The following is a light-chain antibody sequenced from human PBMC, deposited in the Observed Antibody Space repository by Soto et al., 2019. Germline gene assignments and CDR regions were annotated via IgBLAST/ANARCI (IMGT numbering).Light chain of an antibody. CDR1: QSVRNNY. CDR3: QQYGSSPT. V-gene: IGKV3-20*01. Sequence: EIVLTQSPGTLSLSPGERATLSCRASQSVRNNYLAWYQQRPGQAPRLLIYAASSRATGIPDRFSGSGSGTDFTLTINRLEPEDFAVYYCQQYGSSPTFGLGTKVDIK. CDR2: AAS. J-gene: IGKJ1*01.